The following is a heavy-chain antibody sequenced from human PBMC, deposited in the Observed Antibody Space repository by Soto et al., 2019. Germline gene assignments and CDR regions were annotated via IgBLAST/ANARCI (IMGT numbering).Heavy chain of an antibody. J-gene: IGHJ5*02. CDR3: IREREYNWNTNWFGP. V-gene: IGHV3-49*04. CDR1: GFTVGGSA. CDR2: IRSNAYGGTT. D-gene: IGHD1-20*01. Sequence: LRLSCTASGFTVGGSAMGWVRQAPGTGLEWVGFIRSNAYGGTTEYAASVKGRFTISRDDSKSIAYLHMNSLKTEDTAVYYCIREREYNWNTNWFGPWGQGTLVTVSS.